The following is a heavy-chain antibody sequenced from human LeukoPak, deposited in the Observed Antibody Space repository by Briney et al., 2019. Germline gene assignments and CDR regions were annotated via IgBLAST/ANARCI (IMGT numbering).Heavy chain of an antibody. V-gene: IGHV3-48*04. Sequence: GGSLRLSCAASGFTFGSYGLSWVRQAPGKGLQWVSYISGYSGPAYYADSVEGRFTISRDNAKNSVFLQMNSVRAEDTAVYYCARGGRYSGSYSDYWGQGTLVTVSS. D-gene: IGHD1-26*01. CDR1: GFTFGSYG. CDR2: ISGYSGPA. CDR3: ARGGRYSGSYSDY. J-gene: IGHJ4*02.